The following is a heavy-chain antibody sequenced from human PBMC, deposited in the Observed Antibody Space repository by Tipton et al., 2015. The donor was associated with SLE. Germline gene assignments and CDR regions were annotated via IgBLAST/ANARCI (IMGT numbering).Heavy chain of an antibody. CDR2: IDPSGGFT. CDR1: GYSFTRYH. CDR3: AREVDAFDI. J-gene: IGHJ3*02. Sequence: QLVQSGAEVKKPGASVKVSCKASGYSFTRYHVDWVRQAPGQGLEWMGIIDPSGGFTTYAQEFQGRVTMTRDTSTSTVYMELSGLTSDDTAVYYCAREVDAFDIWGQGTTVIVS. V-gene: IGHV1-46*01.